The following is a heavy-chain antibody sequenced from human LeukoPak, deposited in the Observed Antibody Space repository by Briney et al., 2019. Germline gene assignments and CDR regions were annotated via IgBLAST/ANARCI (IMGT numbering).Heavy chain of an antibody. CDR1: GFTFTSSA. D-gene: IGHD3-10*01. Sequence: ASVKVSCKASGFTFTSSAMQWVRQARGQRLEWIGWIVVGSGNTNYAQKFQGRVTITRDMSTSTAHMELSSLRSEDTAVYYCAADGGSGSYYNPPVYWGQGTLVTVSS. J-gene: IGHJ4*02. CDR3: AADGGSGSYYNPPVY. V-gene: IGHV1-58*02. CDR2: IVVGSGNT.